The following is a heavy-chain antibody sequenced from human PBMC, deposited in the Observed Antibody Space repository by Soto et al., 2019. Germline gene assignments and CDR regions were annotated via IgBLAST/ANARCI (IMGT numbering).Heavy chain of an antibody. CDR3: AKELQRGMKV. CDR2: VHPNTGGT. J-gene: IGHJ6*03. D-gene: IGHD4-4*01. Sequence: QVHLVQSGAEVKKPGASVKVSCKASGYTFSVYHMHWVRQAPGQGLEWMGWVHPNTGGTNYTQSFEGRVTMTRDTSINTAYMELSRRSSDDTAVYYCAKELQRGMKVWGEGTTVTVSS. V-gene: IGHV1-2*02. CDR1: GYTFSVYH.